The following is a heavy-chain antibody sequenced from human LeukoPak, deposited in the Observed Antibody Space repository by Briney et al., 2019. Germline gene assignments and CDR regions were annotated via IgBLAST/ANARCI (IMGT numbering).Heavy chain of an antibody. CDR1: GFTFTSYG. V-gene: IGHV3-33*01. CDR3: TRDGRVAYEMDV. Sequence: PGGSLRLSCAASGFTFTSYGIHWVREAPGKGLEWVALIWYDGGDKYYADSVKGRFTISRDNSKGTVNLQMDSLRGEDTAVYYCTRDGRVAYEMDVWGQGTTVTVSS. J-gene: IGHJ6*02. CDR2: IWYDGGDK. D-gene: IGHD2-15*01.